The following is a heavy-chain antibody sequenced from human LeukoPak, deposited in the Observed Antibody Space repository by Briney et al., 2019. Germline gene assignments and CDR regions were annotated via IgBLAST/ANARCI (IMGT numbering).Heavy chain of an antibody. J-gene: IGHJ6*04. CDR3: ARGTHCSSTSCYWSRYYGIDV. Sequence: SETLSLTCAVYGGSFSGYYWSWIRQPPGKGLEWIGEINHSGSTNYNPSLKSRVTISIDTSKNQFSLKLSSVTAADTAVYYCARGTHCSSTSCYWSRYYGIDVCGKGTTVTVSS. CDR1: GGSFSGYY. D-gene: IGHD2-2*01. V-gene: IGHV4-34*01. CDR2: INHSGST.